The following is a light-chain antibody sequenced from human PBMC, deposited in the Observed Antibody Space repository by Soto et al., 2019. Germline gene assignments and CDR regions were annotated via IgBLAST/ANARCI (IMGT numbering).Light chain of an antibody. CDR3: QQSDSTPDP. CDR2: DAS. Sequence: DIQMTQSPSSLSASVGDRVTITCRASQTISTYLNWYQQKPGKAPRLLIYDASSLLSGVPSRFSGNGSWADFPLTHARLQPEDFFTYYWQQSDSTPDPLGQGTKVEI. J-gene: IGKJ2*01. V-gene: IGKV1-39*01. CDR1: QTISTY.